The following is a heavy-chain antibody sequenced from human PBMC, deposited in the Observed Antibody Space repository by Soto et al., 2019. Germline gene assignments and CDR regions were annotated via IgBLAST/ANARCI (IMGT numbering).Heavy chain of an antibody. CDR1: GYTFTSYA. Sequence: ASVKVSCKASGYTFTSYAMHWVRQAPGQRLEWMGWINAGNGNTKYSQKFQGRVTITRDTSASTAYMELSSLRSEDTAVYYCATYCSGGSCYQDAKYFTHWGHGTLVTGSS. D-gene: IGHD2-15*01. CDR3: ATYCSGGSCYQDAKYFTH. J-gene: IGHJ1*01. CDR2: INAGNGNT. V-gene: IGHV1-3*01.